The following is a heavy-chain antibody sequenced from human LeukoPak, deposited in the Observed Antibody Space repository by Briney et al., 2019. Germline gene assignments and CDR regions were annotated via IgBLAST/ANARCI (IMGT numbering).Heavy chain of an antibody. D-gene: IGHD5-18*01. Sequence: SVKVSCKASGGTFSSYAISWVRQAPRQGLEWMGRISPIFGIANYAQKFQGRVTITADKSTSTAYIELSSLRSEDTAVYYCARDRGYSYGLIAFDIWGQGTVVTVSS. V-gene: IGHV1-69*04. CDR2: ISPIFGIA. CDR3: ARDRGYSYGLIAFDI. J-gene: IGHJ3*02. CDR1: GGTFSSYA.